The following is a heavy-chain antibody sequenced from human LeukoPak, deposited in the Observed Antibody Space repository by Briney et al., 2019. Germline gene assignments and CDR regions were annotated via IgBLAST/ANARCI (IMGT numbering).Heavy chain of an antibody. Sequence: GGSLRLSCAASGFTFSSYTMNWVRQAPGKGLEWVSYIRGSSSSIYYADSVKGRFTISRDNAKNSLYLQMNSLRAEDTAVYYCARQWFGDWGYYFDYWGQGTLVTVSS. V-gene: IGHV3-48*01. CDR1: GFTFSSYT. J-gene: IGHJ4*02. CDR2: IRGSSSSI. CDR3: ARQWFGDWGYYFDY. D-gene: IGHD3-10*01.